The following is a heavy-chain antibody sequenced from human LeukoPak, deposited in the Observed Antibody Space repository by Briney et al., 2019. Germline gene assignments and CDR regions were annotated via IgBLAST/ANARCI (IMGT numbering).Heavy chain of an antibody. CDR3: ASIPIAVAGTTFDY. V-gene: IGHV3-48*02. J-gene: IGHJ4*02. D-gene: IGHD6-19*01. CDR1: GFTFSSYS. Sequence: PGGSLRLSRAASGFTFSSYSMNWVRQAPGKGLEWVSYISSSSSTKYYADSVKGRFTISRDNAKNSLYVQMNSLRDEDTAVYYCASIPIAVAGTTFDYWGQGTLVTVSS. CDR2: ISSSSSTK.